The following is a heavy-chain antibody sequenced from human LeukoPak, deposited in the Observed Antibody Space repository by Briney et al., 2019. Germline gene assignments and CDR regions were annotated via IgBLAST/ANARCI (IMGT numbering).Heavy chain of an antibody. CDR3: ARQWYTASDY. D-gene: IGHD2-8*01. CDR2: INGDGTRS. J-gene: IGHJ4*02. V-gene: IGHV3-74*03. CDR1: GFIFSSYW. Sequence: GGSLRLLCAASGFIFSSYWMHWVGQKPGGGPLWLSRINGDGTRSAYALSVQGRFIITRDNAKNTLYLQMNRPRVDDTNVCYCARQWYTASDYWGLGTGVTVSS.